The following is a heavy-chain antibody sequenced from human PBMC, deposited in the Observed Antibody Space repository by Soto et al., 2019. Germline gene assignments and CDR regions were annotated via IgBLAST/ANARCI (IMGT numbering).Heavy chain of an antibody. CDR2: ISSSGSTI. CDR1: GFTFSSYE. Sequence: EVQLVESGGGLVQPGGSLRLSCAASGFTFSSYEMNWVRQAPGKGLEWVSYISSSGSTIYYADSVKGRFTISRDNAKNSLYLQMNSLRAEDTAVYYCARPDVSWGIEDAFDIWGQGTMVTVSS. CDR3: ARPDVSWGIEDAFDI. D-gene: IGHD6-13*01. V-gene: IGHV3-48*03. J-gene: IGHJ3*02.